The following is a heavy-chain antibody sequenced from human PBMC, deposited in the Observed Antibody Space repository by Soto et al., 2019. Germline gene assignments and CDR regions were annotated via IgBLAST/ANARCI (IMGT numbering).Heavy chain of an antibody. J-gene: IGHJ4*02. CDR1: GGSISSGSYY. D-gene: IGHD5-18*01. CDR3: ATSGYSYGYYFDY. V-gene: IGHV4-31*03. CDR2: IYYSGST. Sequence: PSETLSLTCTVSGGSISSGSYYWSWIRQHPGKGLEWIGYIYYSGSTYYNPSLKSRVTISVDTSKNQFSLKLSSVTAADTAVYYCATSGYSYGYYFDYWGQGTLVTVSS.